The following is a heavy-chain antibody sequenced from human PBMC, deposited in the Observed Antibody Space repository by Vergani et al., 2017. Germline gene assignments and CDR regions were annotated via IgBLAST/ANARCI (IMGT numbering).Heavy chain of an antibody. CDR3: AREFTVTNPEGDAFDI. V-gene: IGHV3-30*01. J-gene: IGHJ3*02. CDR2: ISDDGSNK. CDR1: GFTFSSYA. Sequence: QVQLVESGGGVVQPGRSLRLSCAASGFTFSSYAMHWVRQAPGKGLEWVAVISDDGSNKYYADSVKGRFTISRDNSKNTLYLQMTSLRAEDTAVYYCAREFTVTNPEGDAFDIWGQGTMVTVSS. D-gene: IGHD4-17*01.